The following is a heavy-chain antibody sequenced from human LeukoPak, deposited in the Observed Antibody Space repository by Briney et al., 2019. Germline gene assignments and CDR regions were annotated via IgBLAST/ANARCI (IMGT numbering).Heavy chain of an antibody. J-gene: IGHJ3*02. CDR2: IYHSGST. CDR1: GGSISSSNW. D-gene: IGHD5-24*01. CDR3: ARDPPAGDGYAFDI. V-gene: IGHV4-4*02. Sequence: SETLSLTCAVSGGSISSSNWWSWVRQPPGKGLEWIGEIYHSGSTNYNPSLKSQVTISVDKSKNQFSLKLSSVTAADTAVYYCARDPPAGDGYAFDIWGQGTMVTVSS.